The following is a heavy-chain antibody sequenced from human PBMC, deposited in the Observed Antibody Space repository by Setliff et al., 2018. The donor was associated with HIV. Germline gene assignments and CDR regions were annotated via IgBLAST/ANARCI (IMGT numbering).Heavy chain of an antibody. CDR2: ISYTGTT. CDR3: ARHVARFDYDTGGYYVSHFDY. D-gene: IGHD3-22*01. Sequence: SETLSLTCTVSGGSISNYYWCWIRQPPVKGLEWIGYISYTGTTKYNPSLKSRVTISVDTSKNQFSVRLSSVSAADTAVYFCARHVARFDYDTGGYYVSHFDYWGQGTQVTVSS. CDR1: GGSISNYY. V-gene: IGHV4-59*01. J-gene: IGHJ4*02.